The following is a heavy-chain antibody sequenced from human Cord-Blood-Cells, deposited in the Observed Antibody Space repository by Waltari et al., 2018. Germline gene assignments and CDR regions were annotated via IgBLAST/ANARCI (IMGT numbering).Heavy chain of an antibody. CDR3: ARGRLPVRVFDY. V-gene: IGHV4-31*03. CDR2: IYYSGST. J-gene: IGHJ4*02. CDR1: GGSLRSCRSH. D-gene: IGHD2-21*02. Sequence: VHLQESGPRLETPSQTLSLTCPVSGGSLRSCRSHWRWIRQHPGKGLEWIGYIYYSGSTYYNPSLKSRVTISVDTSKNQFSLKLSSVTAADTAVYYCARGRLPVRVFDYWGQGTLVTVSS.